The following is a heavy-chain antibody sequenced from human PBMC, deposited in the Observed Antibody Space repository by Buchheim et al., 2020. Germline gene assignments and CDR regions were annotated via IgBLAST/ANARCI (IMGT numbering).Heavy chain of an antibody. CDR3: ARDALPRITLYSYYYMDV. CDR2: IWYDGISK. CDR1: GFTFSDYE. V-gene: IGHV3-33*08. Sequence: VQLVESGGGLVQPRGSLRLSCAASGFTFSDYEMNWVRQAPGKGLEWVAVIWYDGISKYYAGSVKGRFTVSRDNSKNTLYLQVNSLRAEDTAVYYCARDALPRITLYSYYYMDVWGRGTT. J-gene: IGHJ6*03. D-gene: IGHD1-20*01.